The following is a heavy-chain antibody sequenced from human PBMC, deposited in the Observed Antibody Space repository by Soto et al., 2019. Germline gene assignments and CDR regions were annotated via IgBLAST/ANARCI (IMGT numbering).Heavy chain of an antibody. V-gene: IGHV3-21*01. CDR1: GFTFSSYS. Sequence: EVQLVESGGGLVKPGGSLRLSCAASGFTFSSYSMNWVRQAPGKGLEWVSSISSSSSYIYYADSVKGRFTISRDNAKNSLYLQMNSLRAEDTAVYYCARDLGIAAAGRGYYGMYVWGQGTTVTVSS. CDR3: ARDLGIAAAGRGYYGMYV. D-gene: IGHD6-13*01. J-gene: IGHJ6*02. CDR2: ISSSSSYI.